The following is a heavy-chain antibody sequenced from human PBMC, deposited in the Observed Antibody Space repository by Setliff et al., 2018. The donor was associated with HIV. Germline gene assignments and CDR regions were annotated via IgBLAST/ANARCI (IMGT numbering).Heavy chain of an antibody. CDR2: INHSGST. CDR3: ARAPFYYGSGSYQTFDY. J-gene: IGHJ4*02. Sequence: TLSLTCAVYNGSFSNYYWTWIRQPPGKGLEWIGEINHSGSTNYNPSLKSRVTISVDTSKNQFSLKLSSVTAADTAVYYCARAPFYYGSGSYQTFDYWGQGTLVTVSS. D-gene: IGHD3-10*01. CDR1: NGSFSNYY. V-gene: IGHV4-34*01.